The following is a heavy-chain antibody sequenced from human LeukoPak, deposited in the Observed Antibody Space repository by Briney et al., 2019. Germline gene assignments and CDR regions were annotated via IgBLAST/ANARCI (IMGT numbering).Heavy chain of an antibody. CDR1: GFTFTTYW. D-gene: IGHD4-17*01. V-gene: IGHV3-7*03. CDR2: INQDGSEK. CDR3: AKSPGTVTTFDY. Sequence: PGGSLRLSCAASGFTFTTYWMSWVRQAPGKVLEWVANINQDGSEKYYVDSVKGRFTISRDNSKNTLYLQMNSLRAEDTAVYYCAKSPGTVTTFDYWGQGTLVTVSS. J-gene: IGHJ4*02.